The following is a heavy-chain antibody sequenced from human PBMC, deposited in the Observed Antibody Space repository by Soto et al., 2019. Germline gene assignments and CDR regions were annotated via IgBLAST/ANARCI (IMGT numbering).Heavy chain of an antibody. CDR3: ARAWGAGEAAATIYYYYGMDV. V-gene: IGHV3-21*01. Sequence: GGSLRLSCAASGFTFSSYSMNWVRQAPGKGLEWVSSISSSSSYIYYADSVKGRFTISRDNAKNSLYLQMNSLRAEDTAVYHCARAWGAGEAAATIYYYYGMDVWGQGTTVTVSS. J-gene: IGHJ6*02. CDR1: GFTFSSYS. CDR2: ISSSSSYI. D-gene: IGHD2-15*01.